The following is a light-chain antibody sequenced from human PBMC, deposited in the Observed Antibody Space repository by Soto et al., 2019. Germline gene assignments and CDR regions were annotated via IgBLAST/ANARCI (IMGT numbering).Light chain of an antibody. CDR3: QQYGSSPYT. CDR2: GAS. Sequence: EIVLTQSPDTLSLSPGERATLSCRVSQSVSSSYLAWYQQKPGQAPRLLIYGASSRATGIPDRFSGSGSGTDFTLTISRLEPEDFAVYYCQQYGSSPYTFGQGTKLEIK. V-gene: IGKV3-20*01. J-gene: IGKJ2*01. CDR1: QSVSSSY.